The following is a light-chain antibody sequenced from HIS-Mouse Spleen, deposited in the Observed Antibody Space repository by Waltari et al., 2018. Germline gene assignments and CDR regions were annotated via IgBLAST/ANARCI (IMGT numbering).Light chain of an antibody. V-gene: IGLV1-44*01. Sequence: QSVLTQPPSASGTRGQRVTISCSGSSPHIGSKTVNWYQQLPGTAPQLLIYSNNQRPSGVPDRFSGSKSGTSASLAISGLQSEDEADYYCAAWDDSLNGYVFGTGTKVTVL. CDR3: AAWDDSLNGYV. J-gene: IGLJ1*01. CDR2: SNN. CDR1: SPHIGSKT.